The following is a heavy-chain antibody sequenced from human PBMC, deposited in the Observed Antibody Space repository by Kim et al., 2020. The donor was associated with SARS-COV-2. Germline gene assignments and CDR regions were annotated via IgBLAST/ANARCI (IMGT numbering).Heavy chain of an antibody. CDR2: ISSSGSTI. CDR1: GFTFSSYE. J-gene: IGHJ4*02. CDR3: ARDAAGCSGGSCSTRPFDY. V-gene: IGHV3-48*03. Sequence: GGSLRLSCAASGFTFSSYEMNWVRQAPGKGLEWVSYISSSGSTIYYADSVKGRFTISRDNAKNSLYLQMNSLRAEDTAVYYCARDAAGCSGGSCSTRPFDYWGQGTLVTVSS. D-gene: IGHD2-15*01.